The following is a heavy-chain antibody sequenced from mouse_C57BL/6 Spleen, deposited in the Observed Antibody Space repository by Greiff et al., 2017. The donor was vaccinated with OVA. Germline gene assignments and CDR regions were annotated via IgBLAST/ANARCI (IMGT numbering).Heavy chain of an antibody. J-gene: IGHJ4*01. CDR3: ARSDRYYGNYLYAMDY. CDR1: GYTFTSYW. D-gene: IGHD2-1*01. Sequence: VQLQQPGAELVMPGASVKLSCKASGYTFTSYWMHWVKQRPGQGLEWIGEIDPSDSYTNYNQKFKGKSTLTVDKSSSTAYMQLSSLTSEDSAVYYCARSDRYYGNYLYAMDYWGQGTSVTVSS. CDR2: IDPSDSYT. V-gene: IGHV1-69*01.